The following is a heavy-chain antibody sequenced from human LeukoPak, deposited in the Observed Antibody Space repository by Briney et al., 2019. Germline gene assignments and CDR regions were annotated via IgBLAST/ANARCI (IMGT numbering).Heavy chain of an antibody. Sequence: SETLSLTCTVSGGSISTSGYYWSWIRQPPGKGLEWIGEINHSGSTNYNPSLKSRVTISVDTSKNQFSLKLSSVTAADTAVYYCARGTTDSDGLRNFDYWGQGTLVTVSS. CDR1: GGSISTSGYY. V-gene: IGHV4-39*07. J-gene: IGHJ4*02. CDR2: INHSGST. D-gene: IGHD1-1*01. CDR3: ARGTTDSDGLRNFDY.